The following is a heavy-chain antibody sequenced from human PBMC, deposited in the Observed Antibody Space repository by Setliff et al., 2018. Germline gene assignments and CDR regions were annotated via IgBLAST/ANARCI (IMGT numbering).Heavy chain of an antibody. CDR2: INPSGGST. CDR3: ARTDGVGARGDWFDP. J-gene: IGHJ5*02. CDR1: GYTFTSYY. D-gene: IGHD1-26*01. V-gene: IGHV1-46*01. Sequence: ASVKVSCKASGYTFTSYYMHWVRQAPGQGLEWMGIINPSGGSTSYAQKFRGRVTMTRDTSTSAVYMELSSLRSEDTAVYYCARTDGVGARGDWFDPWGQGTLVTVSS.